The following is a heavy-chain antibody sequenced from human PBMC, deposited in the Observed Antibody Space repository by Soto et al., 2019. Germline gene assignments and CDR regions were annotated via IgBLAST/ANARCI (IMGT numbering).Heavy chain of an antibody. CDR2: IYYSGST. CDR1: GGSIISYY. V-gene: IGHV4-59*08. J-gene: IGHJ4*02. D-gene: IGHD2-2*01. CDR3: ARQGITSSTVYDY. Sequence: SETLSLTCTVSGGSIISYYWSWILQPPGKGLEWIGYIYYSGSTNYNPSLKSRVTISVDTSKNQFSLKLSSVTAADTAVYYCARQGITSSTVYDYWGQGTLVTVSS.